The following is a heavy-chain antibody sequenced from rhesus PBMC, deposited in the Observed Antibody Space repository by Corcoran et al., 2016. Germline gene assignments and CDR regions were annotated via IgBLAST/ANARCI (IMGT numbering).Heavy chain of an antibody. CDR1: GFSLSTSGLG. V-gene: IGHV2-1*01. Sequence: QVTLKESGPALVKPTQTLTLTCTFSGFSLSTSGLGVGWTRQPHGKTLEWLTHIYWKDDKRYNTSLKTRLTISKDTSKNQVVLTMTNMDPVDTATYFCARRITGTTGRFDVWGPGVLITVSS. CDR3: ARRITGTTGRFDV. J-gene: IGHJ5-1*01. CDR2: IYWKDDK. D-gene: IGHD1-20*01.